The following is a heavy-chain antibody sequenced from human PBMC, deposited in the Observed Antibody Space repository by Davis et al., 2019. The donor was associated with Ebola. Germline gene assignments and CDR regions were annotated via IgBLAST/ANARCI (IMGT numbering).Heavy chain of an antibody. CDR1: GYTFTSYG. CDR3: AVLVYDSSVHAFDI. CDR2: ISAYNGNT. V-gene: IGHV1-18*01. J-gene: IGHJ3*02. Sequence: ASVKVSCKASGYTFTSYGISWVRQAPGQGLEWMGWISAYNGNTNYAQKLQGRVTMTTDTSTSTAYMELRSLRSDDTAVYYCAVLVYDSSVHAFDIWGQGTMVTVSS. D-gene: IGHD3-22*01.